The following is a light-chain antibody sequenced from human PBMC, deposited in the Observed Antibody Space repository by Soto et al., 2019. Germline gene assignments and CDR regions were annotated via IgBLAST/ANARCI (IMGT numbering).Light chain of an antibody. Sequence: EIVVTQSPATLSVSPGERATLSCRASQSVSSNLGWYQQKPGQAPRLLIYGASTRATGIPARFSGSGSATDFTLTISRLEPEDFAVYYCHHYGISPPWTFGQGTKVDIK. V-gene: IGKV3D-15*01. CDR2: GAS. J-gene: IGKJ1*01. CDR3: HHYGISPPWT. CDR1: QSVSSN.